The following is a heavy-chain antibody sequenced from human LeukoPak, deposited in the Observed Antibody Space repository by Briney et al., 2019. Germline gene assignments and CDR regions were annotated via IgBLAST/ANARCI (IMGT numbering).Heavy chain of an antibody. CDR1: GFTFSSYA. V-gene: IGHV3-23*01. CDR2: ISGSGGST. CDR3: AKDQGVFSVVVPAAIGMSWFDP. J-gene: IGHJ5*02. Sequence: PGGSLRLSCAASGFTFSSYAMSWVRQAPGKGLEWVSAISGSGGSTYYADSVKGRFTISRDNSKNTLYLQMNSLRAEDTAVYYCAKDQGVFSVVVPAAIGMSWFDPWGQGTLVTVSS. D-gene: IGHD2-2*01.